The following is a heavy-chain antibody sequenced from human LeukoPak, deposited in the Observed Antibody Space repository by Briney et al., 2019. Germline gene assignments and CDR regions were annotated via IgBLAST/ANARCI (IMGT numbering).Heavy chain of an antibody. D-gene: IGHD3-22*01. Sequence: GESLKISCKGSGYSFTSYWIGWVRQMPGKGLEWMGIIYPGDSDTRYSPSFQGQVTISADKSISTAYLQWSSLKASDTAMYYCARLAQNYYDSSGYLGYWGQGTPVTVSS. CDR1: GYSFTSYW. CDR3: ARLAQNYYDSSGYLGY. J-gene: IGHJ4*02. V-gene: IGHV5-51*01. CDR2: IYPGDSDT.